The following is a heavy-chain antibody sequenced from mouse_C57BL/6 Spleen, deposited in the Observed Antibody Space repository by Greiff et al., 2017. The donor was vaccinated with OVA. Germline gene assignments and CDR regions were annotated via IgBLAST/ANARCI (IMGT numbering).Heavy chain of an antibody. J-gene: IGHJ3*01. CDR3: AAPYDGYSAWFAY. D-gene: IGHD2-3*01. CDR1: GYAFSSSW. V-gene: IGHV1-82*01. CDR2: IYPGDGDT. Sequence: VQLQQSGPELVKPGASVKISCKASGYAFSSSWMNWVKPRPGKGLEWIGRIYPGDGDTNYNGKLKGKATLTADKSSSTAYMQLSSLTSEDSAVYFCAAPYDGYSAWFAYWGQGTLVTVSA.